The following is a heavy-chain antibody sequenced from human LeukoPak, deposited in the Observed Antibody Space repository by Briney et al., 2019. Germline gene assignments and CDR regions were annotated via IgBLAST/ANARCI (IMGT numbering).Heavy chain of an antibody. J-gene: IGHJ5*02. CDR1: GFIFSTYT. V-gene: IGHV3-64D*06. Sequence: GGSLRLSCSASGFIFSTYTMYWVRQAPGKGLEFVSVINGDGRTAYYADSVKGRFTISRDNSKNTLYLQMNSLRAEDTAVYYCVGDQVDNVGWLTWGQGTRVTVSS. CDR2: INGDGRTA. CDR3: VGDQVDNVGWLT. D-gene: IGHD5-12*01.